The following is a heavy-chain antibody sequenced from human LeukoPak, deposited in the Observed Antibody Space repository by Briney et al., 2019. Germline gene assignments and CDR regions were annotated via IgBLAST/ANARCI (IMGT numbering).Heavy chain of an antibody. CDR3: ARSYGSSVYDY. D-gene: IGHD4-17*01. CDR1: GGSIRSYH. CDR2: IYNTGSI. V-gene: IGHV4-59*01. Sequence: SETLSLTCTVSGGSIRSYHWSWIRQPPGKGLEWIAYIYNTGSINYDPSLKSRVTISVDTSKNQFSLKLTSVTAADTAVYYCARSYGSSVYDYWGQGTLVTVSS. J-gene: IGHJ4*02.